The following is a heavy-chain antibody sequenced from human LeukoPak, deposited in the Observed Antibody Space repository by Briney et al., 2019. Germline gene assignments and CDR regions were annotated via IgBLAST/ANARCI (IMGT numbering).Heavy chain of an antibody. CDR3: ARDLNDFWSGYRFDY. D-gene: IGHD3-3*01. J-gene: IGHJ4*02. CDR1: GYTFTGYY. CDR2: INPNSGGT. Sequence: GASVKVSCKASGYTFTGYYMHWVRQAPGQGLEWMGWINPNSGGTNYAQKFQGRVTMTRDTSISTAYMELSRLRSDDTAVYYCARDLNDFWSGYRFDYWGQGTLVTVSS. V-gene: IGHV1-2*02.